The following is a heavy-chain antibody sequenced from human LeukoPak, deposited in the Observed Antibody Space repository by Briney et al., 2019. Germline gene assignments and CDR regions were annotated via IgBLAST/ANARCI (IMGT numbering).Heavy chain of an antibody. CDR1: GGSTSSSTYY. V-gene: IGHV4-39*07. J-gene: IGHJ4*02. D-gene: IGHD3-10*01. CDR2: IYYSGNT. Sequence: SETLSLTCTVSGGSTSSSTYYWGWIRQPPGKGLEWIGSIYYSGNTYYDPSLKSRVTISMDTSKNQFSLRLSSVTAADTALYYCARARRNYASGTYYLDYWGQGTLVTVSS. CDR3: ARARRNYASGTYYLDY.